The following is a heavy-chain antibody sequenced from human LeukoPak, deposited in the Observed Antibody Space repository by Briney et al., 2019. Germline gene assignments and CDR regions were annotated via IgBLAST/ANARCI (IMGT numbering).Heavy chain of an antibody. J-gene: IGHJ4*02. V-gene: IGHV4-34*01. D-gene: IGHD5-12*01. CDR3: ARGRGYNSFDY. CDR2: INHSGST. CDR1: GGSFSGYY. Sequence: PSETLSLTCADYGGSFSGYYWSWIRQPPGKGLEWIGEINHSGSTNYNPSLKSRVTISVDTSKNQFSLKLSSVTAADTAVYYCARGRGYNSFDYWGQGTLVTVSS.